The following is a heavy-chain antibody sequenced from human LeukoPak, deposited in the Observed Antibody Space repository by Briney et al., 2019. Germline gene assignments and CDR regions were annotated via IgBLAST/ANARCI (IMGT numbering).Heavy chain of an antibody. CDR2: FDPEDGET. D-gene: IGHD6-25*01. J-gene: IGHJ4*02. CDR1: GYTLTELS. CDR3: ATSSLIAAYYFDY. V-gene: IGHV1-24*01. Sequence: GASVEVSCKVSGYTLTELSMHWVRQAPGKGLEWIGGFDPEDGETIYAQKFQGRVTMTEDTSTDTAYMELSSLRSEDTAVYYCATSSLIAAYYFDYWGQGTLVTVSS.